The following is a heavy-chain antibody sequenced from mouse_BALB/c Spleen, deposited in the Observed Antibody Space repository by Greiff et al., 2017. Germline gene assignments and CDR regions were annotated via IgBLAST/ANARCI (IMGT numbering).Heavy chain of an antibody. CDR2: IWGGGST. D-gene: IGHD2-1*01. Sequence: VKLMESGPGLVAPSQSLSITCTVSGFSLSRYSVHWVRQPPGKGLEWLGMIWGGGSTDYNSALKSRLSISKDNSKSQVFLKMNSLQTDDTAMYYCARMEGNYGPWFAYWGQGTLVTVAA. J-gene: IGHJ3*01. CDR3: ARMEGNYGPWFAY. CDR1: GFSLSRYS. V-gene: IGHV2-6-4*01.